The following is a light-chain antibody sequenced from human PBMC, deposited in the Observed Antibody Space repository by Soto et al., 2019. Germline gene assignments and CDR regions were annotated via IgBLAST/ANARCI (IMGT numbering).Light chain of an antibody. V-gene: IGKV3-20*01. CDR1: QSVSGK. CDR2: GAS. J-gene: IGKJ4*01. Sequence: ELLMTQSPATLSVSPGERATLSCRASQSVSGKLAWYQQKPGQAPRLLIYGASSRATGIPDRFSGSGSGTDFTLTISRLEPEDFAVYYCQQYGSSPTTFGGGTKVDIK. CDR3: QQYGSSPTT.